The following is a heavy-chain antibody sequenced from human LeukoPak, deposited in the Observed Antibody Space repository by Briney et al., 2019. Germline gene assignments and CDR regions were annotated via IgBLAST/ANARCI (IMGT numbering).Heavy chain of an antibody. CDR3: ATFFLYDSSGLPDY. Sequence: ASVKVSCKVSGYTLTELSMHWVRQAPGKGLEWMGGFDPEDGETIYAQKFQGRVTMTEDTSTDTAYMELSSLRSEDTAVYYCATFFLYDSSGLPDYWGQGTLVTVSS. J-gene: IGHJ4*02. CDR2: FDPEDGET. CDR1: GYTLTELS. D-gene: IGHD3-22*01. V-gene: IGHV1-24*01.